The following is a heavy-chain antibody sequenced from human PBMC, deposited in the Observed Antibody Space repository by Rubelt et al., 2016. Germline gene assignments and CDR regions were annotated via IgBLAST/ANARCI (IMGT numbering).Heavy chain of an antibody. J-gene: IGHJ5*02. D-gene: IGHD7-27*01. CDR1: GFSLSTSRMC. Sequence: QVTLRESGPALVKPTQTLTLTCTFSGFSLSTSRMCVSWIRQPPGKALEWLALIDWDDDKYYSTSLKTRLTISKDTSKNQVVLTLTNMDPVDTATYYCARGSTGANWFDPWGQGTLVTVSS. V-gene: IGHV2-70*01. CDR2: IDWDDDK. CDR3: ARGSTGANWFDP.